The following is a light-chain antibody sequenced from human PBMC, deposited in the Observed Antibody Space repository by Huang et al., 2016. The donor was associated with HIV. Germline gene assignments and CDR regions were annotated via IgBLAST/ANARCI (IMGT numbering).Light chain of an antibody. J-gene: IGKJ4*01. CDR3: QQRSSGVT. CDR1: QSVGNY. CDR2: DTS. V-gene: IGKV3-11*01. Sequence: IVLTQSPATLSWYPGVRVTLSCRATQSVGNYIAWYQQHPCQSPKLLIYDTSNRATGTPIRFSGSGSGTDFTLTISSLESEDFAVYYCQQRSSGVTFGGGTKVQVK.